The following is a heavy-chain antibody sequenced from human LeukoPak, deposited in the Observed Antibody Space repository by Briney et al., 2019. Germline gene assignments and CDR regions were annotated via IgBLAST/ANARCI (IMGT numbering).Heavy chain of an antibody. CDR3: ARATYYDFWIGYYYDY. D-gene: IGHD3-3*01. CDR1: GGSFSGYY. CDR2: INHSGST. Sequence: SETLSLTCAVYGGSFSGYYWSWIRQPPGKGLEWIGEINHSGSTNYNPSLKSRVTISVDTSKNQFSLKLSSVTAADTAVYYCARATYYDFWIGYYYDYWGQGTLVTVSS. V-gene: IGHV4-34*01. J-gene: IGHJ4*02.